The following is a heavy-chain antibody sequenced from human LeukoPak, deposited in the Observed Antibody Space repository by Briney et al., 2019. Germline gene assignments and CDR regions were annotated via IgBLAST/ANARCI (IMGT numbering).Heavy chain of an antibody. CDR3: ARSTSSCCPD. J-gene: IGHJ4*02. CDR1: GFTFSSYW. CDR2: INSDGTST. Sequence: PGGSLRLSCAASGFTFSSYWMHWVRQAPGKGLVWVARINSDGTSTSYADSVKGRFTISRDNAKNMLYLQMDSLRADDTAVYYCARSTSSCCPDWGQGTLVTVSS. V-gene: IGHV3-74*01. D-gene: IGHD2/OR15-2a*01.